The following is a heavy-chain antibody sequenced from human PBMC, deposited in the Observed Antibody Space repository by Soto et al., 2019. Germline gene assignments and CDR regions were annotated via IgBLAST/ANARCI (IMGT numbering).Heavy chain of an antibody. CDR2: IYYSGST. D-gene: IGHD5-18*01. Sequence: SETLSLTCTVSGGSISSSSYYWGWIRQPPGKGLEWIGSIYYSGSTYYNPSLKSRVTISVDTSKNQFSLKLSSVTAADTAVYYCAISLTSDAKRTDTAMVTDYYYGMDVWGQGTTVTVSS. CDR1: GGSISSSSYY. V-gene: IGHV4-39*01. CDR3: AISLTSDAKRTDTAMVTDYYYGMDV. J-gene: IGHJ6*02.